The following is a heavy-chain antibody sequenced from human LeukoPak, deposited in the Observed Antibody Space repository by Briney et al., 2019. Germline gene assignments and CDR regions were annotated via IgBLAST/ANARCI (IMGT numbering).Heavy chain of an antibody. CDR1: GYTFTRYG. J-gene: IGHJ4*02. Sequence: ASVKVSCKASGYTFTRYGITWVRQAPGQGLEWMGWISAYNGDTNYAQKFQDRGTMTTDTSARTAYMEVRRLTSDDTAVYYCARGGGYNDYWGQGTLVTVPS. CDR2: ISAYNGDT. V-gene: IGHV1-18*01. CDR3: ARGGGYNDY. D-gene: IGHD5-24*01.